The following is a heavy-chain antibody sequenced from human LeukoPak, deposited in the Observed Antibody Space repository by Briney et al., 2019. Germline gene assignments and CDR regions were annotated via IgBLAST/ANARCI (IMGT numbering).Heavy chain of an antibody. Sequence: SVKVSRKASGGTFSSYAISWVRRAPGQGLEWMGGFIPIFGTANYAQKFQGRVTITTDESTSTAYMELSSLRSEDTAVYYCARVSVGSSWFGYWGQGTLVTVSS. J-gene: IGHJ4*02. CDR2: FIPIFGTA. CDR1: GGTFSSYA. V-gene: IGHV1-69*05. D-gene: IGHD6-13*01. CDR3: ARVSVGSSWFGY.